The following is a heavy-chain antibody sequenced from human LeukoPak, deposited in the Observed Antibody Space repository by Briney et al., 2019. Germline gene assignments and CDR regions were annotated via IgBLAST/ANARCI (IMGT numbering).Heavy chain of an antibody. CDR1: GYTFTGYY. Sequence: ASVKVSCKASGYTFTGYYMHWVRQAPGQGLEWMGRINPNSGGTNYAQKFQGRVTMTRDTSISTAYMELSRLGSDDTAVYYCARAHYDSTSGSYYFDYWGQGTLVTVSS. CDR2: INPNSGGT. CDR3: ARAHYDSTSGSYYFDY. J-gene: IGHJ4*02. D-gene: IGHD3-10*01. V-gene: IGHV1-2*06.